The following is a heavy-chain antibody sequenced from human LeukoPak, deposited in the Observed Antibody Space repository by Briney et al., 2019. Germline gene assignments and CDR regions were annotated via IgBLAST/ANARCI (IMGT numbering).Heavy chain of an antibody. CDR3: ARELGSSSSPFDY. D-gene: IGHD6-6*01. Sequence: SETLSLTCAVYGGSFSGYYWSWIRQPPGKGLEWIGEINHSGSTNYNPSLKSRVTISVDTSKNQFSLKLSSVTAADTAVYYCARELGSSSSPFDYWGQGTLVTVSS. CDR2: INHSGST. CDR1: GGSFSGYY. V-gene: IGHV4-34*01. J-gene: IGHJ4*02.